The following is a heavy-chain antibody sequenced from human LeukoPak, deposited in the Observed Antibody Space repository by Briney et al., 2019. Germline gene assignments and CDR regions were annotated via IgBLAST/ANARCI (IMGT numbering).Heavy chain of an antibody. V-gene: IGHV3-30*02. J-gene: IGHJ4*02. CDR2: IRYDGINK. CDR3: ARESDYGDYLYFDY. Sequence: FIRYDGINKYYADSVKGRFTISRDNSKNTLYLQMNSLRAEDTAVYYCARESDYGDYLYFDYWGQGTLVTVSS. D-gene: IGHD4-17*01.